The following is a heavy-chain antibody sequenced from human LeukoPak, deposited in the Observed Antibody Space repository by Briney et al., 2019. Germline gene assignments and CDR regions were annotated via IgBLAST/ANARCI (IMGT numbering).Heavy chain of an antibody. V-gene: IGHV4-59*12. CDR1: GGSISSYY. CDR2: IYYSGST. CDR3: ARTRIGTTYDAFDI. J-gene: IGHJ3*02. D-gene: IGHD1-1*01. Sequence: SETLSLTCTVSGGSISSYYWSWIRQPPGKGLEWIGYIYYSGSTNYNPSLKSRVTISVDTSKNQFSLKLSSVTAADTALYYCARTRIGTTYDAFDIWGRGTMVTVSS.